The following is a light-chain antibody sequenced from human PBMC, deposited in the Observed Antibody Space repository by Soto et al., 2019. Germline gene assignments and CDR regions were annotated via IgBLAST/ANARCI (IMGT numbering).Light chain of an antibody. CDR1: QTVNNNY. CDR3: QQYGSSPRT. J-gene: IGKJ4*01. V-gene: IGKV3-20*01. Sequence: ELVLTQSPGTLSLSPGERATLSCRASQTVNNNYLAWYQQIPGQAPRLLISGASGRATGTPDRFSGSASGTDFTLTISRLEPEDFAVYYCQQYGSSPRTVGGGTKVDSK. CDR2: GAS.